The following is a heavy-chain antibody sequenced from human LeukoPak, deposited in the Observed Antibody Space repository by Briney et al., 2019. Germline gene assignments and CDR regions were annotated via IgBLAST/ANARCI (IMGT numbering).Heavy chain of an antibody. CDR3: ARDLVRFLEWLPNCYYYGMDV. Sequence: GGSLRLSCAASGFTFSSYGMHWVRQAPGKGLEWVAVIWYDGSNKYYADSVKGRFTISRDNSKNTLYLQMNSLRAEDTAVYYCARDLVRFLEWLPNCYYYGMDVWGQGTTVTVSS. CDR2: IWYDGSNK. D-gene: IGHD3-3*01. V-gene: IGHV3-33*01. J-gene: IGHJ6*02. CDR1: GFTFSSYG.